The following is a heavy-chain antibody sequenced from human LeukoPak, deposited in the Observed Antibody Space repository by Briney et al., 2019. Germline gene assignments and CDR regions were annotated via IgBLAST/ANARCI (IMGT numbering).Heavy chain of an antibody. CDR3: ARDTSAPHGGDAFDI. CDR2: INPNSGGT. CDR1: GYTFTGYY. D-gene: IGHD2/OR15-2a*01. Sequence: ASVKVSCKASGYTFTGYYMHWVRQAPGQGLEWMGWINPNSGGTNYAQKFQGRVTMTRDTSISTAYMELSRLRSDDTAVYYCARDTSAPHGGDAFDIWGQGTMVTVSS. J-gene: IGHJ3*02. V-gene: IGHV1-2*02.